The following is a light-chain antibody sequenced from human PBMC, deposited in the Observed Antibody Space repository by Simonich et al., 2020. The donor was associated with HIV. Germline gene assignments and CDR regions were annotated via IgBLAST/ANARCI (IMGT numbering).Light chain of an antibody. CDR1: SSDVGVYNF. CDR2: EGS. V-gene: IGLV2-23*01. Sequence: QSALTRPASVSGSPGQSITISCTGTSSDVGVYNFVSWYQQHPGKAPKLMIYEGSKWPSGVSNRFSGSKSGNTASLTISGLQAEDEADYYCCSYAGSRTWVFGGGTKLTVL. J-gene: IGLJ3*02. CDR3: CSYAGSRTWV.